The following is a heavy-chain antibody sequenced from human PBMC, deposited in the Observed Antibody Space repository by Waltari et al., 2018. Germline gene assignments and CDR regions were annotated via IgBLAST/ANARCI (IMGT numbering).Heavy chain of an antibody. CDR2: ISSDPGST. CDR1: GFTICPYS. CDR3: AREMTTFYYYMDV. V-gene: IGHV3-48*04. Sequence: EAQLVESGGGLVQSGGSLRLSCGAAGFTICPYSMNWVRQAPGKGREWIAYISSDPGSTYYADSVKGRFTISRDNAKNSVYLQMNSLRAEDTAVYYCAREMTTFYYYMDVWGKGTTVTVSS. J-gene: IGHJ6*03.